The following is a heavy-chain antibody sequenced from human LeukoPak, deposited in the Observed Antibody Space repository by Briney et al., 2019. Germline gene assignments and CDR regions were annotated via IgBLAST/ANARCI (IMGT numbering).Heavy chain of an antibody. V-gene: IGHV3-21*01. CDR1: GFTFSSYS. D-gene: IGHD3-22*01. CDR3: AKDRRYYDSSGQDAFDI. Sequence: GGSLRLSCAASGFTFSSYSMNWVRQAPGKGLEWVSSISSSSSYIYYADSVQGRFTISRDNSKNTLYLQMNSLRAEDTAVYYCAKDRRYYDSSGQDAFDIWGQGTMVTVSS. CDR2: ISSSSSYI. J-gene: IGHJ3*02.